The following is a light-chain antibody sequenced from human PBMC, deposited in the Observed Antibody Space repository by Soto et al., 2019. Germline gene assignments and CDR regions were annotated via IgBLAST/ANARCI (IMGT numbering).Light chain of an antibody. CDR2: GPS. Sequence: DIVLTQSPGTLSLSPGERATLSCRASQSVTSSYLAWYQQKPGQAPRLLIYGPSSRATGIPDRFSGSGSGTDFTLTISRLEPEDFAVYYCQQYGSSPRTFGQGTKVEIK. CDR3: QQYGSSPRT. J-gene: IGKJ1*01. V-gene: IGKV3-20*01. CDR1: QSVTSSY.